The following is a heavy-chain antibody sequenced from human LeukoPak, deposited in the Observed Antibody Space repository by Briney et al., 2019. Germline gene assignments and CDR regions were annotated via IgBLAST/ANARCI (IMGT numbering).Heavy chain of an antibody. CDR1: GLTFSSYA. V-gene: IGHV3-30*18. Sequence: GGSLRLSCGVSGLTFSSYAMHWVRRAPGKGLGWVAVISYDGSNKYYADSVKGRFTISRDNSKNTLYLQMNSLRAEDTAVYYCAEVGGKLDSSGYYDYWGQGTLVTVSS. D-gene: IGHD3-22*01. CDR3: AEVGGKLDSSGYYDY. CDR2: ISYDGSNK. J-gene: IGHJ4*02.